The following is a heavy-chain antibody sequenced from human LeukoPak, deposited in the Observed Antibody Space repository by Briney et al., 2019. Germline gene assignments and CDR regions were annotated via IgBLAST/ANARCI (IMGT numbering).Heavy chain of an antibody. J-gene: IGHJ4*02. Sequence: GGSLRLSCAASGFTFRSYPMIWVRQAPGKGLECVSYISGSGEYVKYADSVKGRFTISRDNGRNSIFLQMGSLRVDDTAVYYCARVVDGVTGADYWGQGALVIVSS. D-gene: IGHD3-9*01. V-gene: IGHV3-21*05. CDR3: ARVVDGVTGADY. CDR2: ISGSGEYV. CDR1: GFTFRSYP.